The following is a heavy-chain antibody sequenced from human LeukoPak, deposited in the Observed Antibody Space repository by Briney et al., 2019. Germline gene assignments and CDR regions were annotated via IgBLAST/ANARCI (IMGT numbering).Heavy chain of an antibody. CDR1: GFAFDDFA. V-gene: IGHV3-49*04. CDR3: SRNGLVDFDY. J-gene: IGHJ4*02. Sequence: GASLRLSCTTSGFAFDDFAMGWVRQPAGKGLEWVGFIRRRAYGGAAEYAASVKGRLIISRDDSKGIAYLQMNSLKTEDTAVYYCSRNGLVDFDYWGQGSRVIVSP. CDR2: IRRRAYGGAA.